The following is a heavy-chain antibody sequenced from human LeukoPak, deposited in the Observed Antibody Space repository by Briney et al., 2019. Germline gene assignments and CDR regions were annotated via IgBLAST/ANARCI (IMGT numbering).Heavy chain of an antibody. V-gene: IGHV3-23*01. CDR3: AKRGVGATTSHYYMDV. CDR2: ISGSGGST. CDR1: GFTFSSYA. Sequence: GGSLRLSCAASGFTFSSYAMSWVRQAPGKGLEWVSAISGSGGSTSYADSVRGRFTISRDNSKNTLYLQMNSLRAEDTAVYYCAKRGVGATTSHYYMDVWGKGTTVTVSS. D-gene: IGHD1-26*01. J-gene: IGHJ6*03.